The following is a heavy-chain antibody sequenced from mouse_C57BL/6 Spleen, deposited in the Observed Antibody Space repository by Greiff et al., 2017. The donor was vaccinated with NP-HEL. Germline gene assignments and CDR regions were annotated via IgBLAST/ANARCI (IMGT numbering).Heavy chain of an antibody. CDR1: GYTFTDYE. Sequence: VQVVESGAELVRPGASVTLSCKASGYTFTDYEMHWVKQTPVHGLEWIGAIDPETGGTAYNQKFKGKAILTADKSSSTAYMELRSLTSEDSAVYYCTRSQRDYYYGSPLYAMDYWGQGTSVTVSS. D-gene: IGHD1-1*01. J-gene: IGHJ4*01. V-gene: IGHV1-15*01. CDR2: IDPETGGT. CDR3: TRSQRDYYYGSPLYAMDY.